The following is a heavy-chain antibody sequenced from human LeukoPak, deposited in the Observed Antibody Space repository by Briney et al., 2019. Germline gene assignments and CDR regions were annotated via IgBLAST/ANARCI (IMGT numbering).Heavy chain of an antibody. CDR2: IWYDGSKK. Sequence: GGSLRLSCAASGFTFSSYGMHWVRQAPGKGLEWVAVIWYDGSKKYYADSVKGRFTISRDNSKNTLYLQMNSLRAEDTAVYYCARDRGWRYIDYWGQGTLVTVSS. CDR3: ARDRGWRYIDY. V-gene: IGHV3-33*01. D-gene: IGHD3-16*02. CDR1: GFTFSSYG. J-gene: IGHJ4*02.